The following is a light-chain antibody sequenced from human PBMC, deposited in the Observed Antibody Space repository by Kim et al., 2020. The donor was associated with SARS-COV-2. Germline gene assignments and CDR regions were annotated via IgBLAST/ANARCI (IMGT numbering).Light chain of an antibody. Sequence: ALGQTVRITCQGESLRSYCATWYQQKPGQAPIVVIYGKNNRPSGIPDRFSGSSSGDTASLTITGTQAGDEADYYCSSRGSNDNVLFGGGTQLTVL. CDR1: SLRSYC. CDR2: GKN. CDR3: SSRGSNDNVL. J-gene: IGLJ2*01. V-gene: IGLV3-19*01.